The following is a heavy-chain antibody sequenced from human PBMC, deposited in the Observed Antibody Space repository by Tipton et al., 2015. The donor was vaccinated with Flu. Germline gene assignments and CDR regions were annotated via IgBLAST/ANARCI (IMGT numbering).Heavy chain of an antibody. CDR1: GFSVSTDYY. D-gene: IGHD3-22*01. J-gene: IGHJ5*02. CDR3: ARHFRDSSAWFNWFDP. V-gene: IGHV4-38-2*02. Sequence: LRLSCIVSGFSVSTDYYWGWIRQSPGKGLEWIGSMYHSGNTYYNDSLKSRVTMSVDTSKNHFSLKLQSVTAADTAAYYCARHFRDSSAWFNWFDPWGQGTLVTASS. CDR2: MYHSGNT.